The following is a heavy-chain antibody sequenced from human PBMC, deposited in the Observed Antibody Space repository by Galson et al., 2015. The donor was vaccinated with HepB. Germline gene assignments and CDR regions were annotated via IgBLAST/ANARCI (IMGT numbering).Heavy chain of an antibody. CDR2: LSGSGAIT. Sequence: SLRLSCAASGFSFSDYDMSWVRQAPGKGLEWVSSLSGSGAITYYADSVKGRFTISRDNSQNRIFLHMNRLRAEDTALYYCAKDSVSGTYVPTYSDSWGQGTLVTVSS. CDR1: GFSFSDYD. D-gene: IGHD1-26*01. V-gene: IGHV3-23*01. J-gene: IGHJ4*02. CDR3: AKDSVSGTYVPTYSDS.